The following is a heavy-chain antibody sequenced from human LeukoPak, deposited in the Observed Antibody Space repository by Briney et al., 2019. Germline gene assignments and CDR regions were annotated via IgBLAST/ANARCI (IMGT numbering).Heavy chain of an antibody. CDR1: GYTFTSYG. J-gene: IGHJ5*02. CDR2: ISAYNGNT. CDR3: ARGPTYYDILTGYYKAPFDP. V-gene: IGHV1-18*01. D-gene: IGHD3-9*01. Sequence: GASVKVSCKASGYTFTSYGISWVRQAPGQGLEWMGWISAYNGNTNYAQKLQGGVTMTTDTSTSTAYMELRSLRSDDTAVYYCARGPTYYDILTGYYKAPFDPWGQGTLVTVSS.